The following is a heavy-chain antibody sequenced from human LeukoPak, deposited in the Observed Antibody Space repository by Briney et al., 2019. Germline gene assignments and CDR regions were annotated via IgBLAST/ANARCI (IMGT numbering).Heavy chain of an antibody. CDR1: GFTFSSYA. D-gene: IGHD3-10*01. J-gene: IGHJ4*02. CDR2: ISGSAGST. Sequence: GGSLRLSCAASGFTFSSYAMSWVRQAPGKGLEWVSAISGSAGSTYYADSVKGRFTISRDNAENSLYLQMNSLRAEDTAVYYCARILRGGDFDYWGQGTLVTVSS. V-gene: IGHV3-23*01. CDR3: ARILRGGDFDY.